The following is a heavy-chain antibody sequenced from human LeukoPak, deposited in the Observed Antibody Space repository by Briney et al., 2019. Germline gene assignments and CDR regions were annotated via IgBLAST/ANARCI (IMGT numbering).Heavy chain of an antibody. J-gene: IGHJ4*02. V-gene: IGHV3-30-3*01. CDR3: ARDRVQYSSSPSDY. CDR2: ISYDGSNK. Sequence: PGGSLRLSCAASGFTFSSYAMHWVRQAPGKGLEWVAVISYDGSNKYYADSVKGRFTISRDNSKDTLYLQMNSLRAEDTAVYYCARDRVQYSSSPSDYWGQGTLVTVSS. D-gene: IGHD6-6*01. CDR1: GFTFSSYA.